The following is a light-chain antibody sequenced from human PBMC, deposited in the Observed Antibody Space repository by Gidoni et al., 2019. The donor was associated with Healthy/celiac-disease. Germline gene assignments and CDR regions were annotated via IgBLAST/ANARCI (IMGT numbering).Light chain of an antibody. Sequence: EIVLTQSPATLSLSPGERATLSCRASQSVRRYLAWYQLKPGQAPRLLIYDASNRATGIPARFSGSGSGTDFTLTISSLEPEDFAVYYCQQRSNGPPTFGQGTRLEIK. CDR2: DAS. CDR1: QSVRRY. V-gene: IGKV3-11*01. CDR3: QQRSNGPPT. J-gene: IGKJ5*01.